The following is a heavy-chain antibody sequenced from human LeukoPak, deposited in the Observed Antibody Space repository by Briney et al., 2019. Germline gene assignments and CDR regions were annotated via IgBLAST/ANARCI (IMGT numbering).Heavy chain of an antibody. CDR3: VRAPEWEQHGGYFDY. D-gene: IGHD1-26*01. CDR1: GYTFTSYG. J-gene: IGHJ4*02. V-gene: IGHV1-18*01. Sequence: GASVKVSCKASGYTFTSYGISWVRQAPGQGLEWMGWISAYNGNTNYAQKLQGRVTMTTDTSTSTAYMELRSLRSDDTAVYYCVRAPEWEQHGGYFDYWGQGTLVTVSS. CDR2: ISAYNGNT.